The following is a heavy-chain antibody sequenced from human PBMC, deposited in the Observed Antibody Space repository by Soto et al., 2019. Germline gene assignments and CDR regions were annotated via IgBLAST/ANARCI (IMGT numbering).Heavy chain of an antibody. CDR3: GIEYSSFHFEH. D-gene: IGHD6-6*01. J-gene: IGHJ4*02. Sequence: GGSLTLSCAASGFTFSSYGMHCVRQAPGKGLEGVTIISYDRSDKYYADSVKGRLTISRDNSKNTVYLQLNSLRAEDTAVYYCGIEYSSFHFEHWGQGTLVTVSS. CDR2: ISYDRSDK. V-gene: IGHV3-30*03. CDR1: GFTFSSYG.